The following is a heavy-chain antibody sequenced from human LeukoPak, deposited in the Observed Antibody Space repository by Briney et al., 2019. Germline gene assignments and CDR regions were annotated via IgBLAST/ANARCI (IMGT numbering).Heavy chain of an antibody. CDR1: GFTFSSYW. Sequence: PGGSLRLSCAASGFTFSSYWMSWVRQAPGKGLEWVANIKQDGGEKYYMDSVKGRFTISRDNAKSSLYLQMNSLRAEDTAVYYCARPRYYYDSSGYFDYWGQGTLVTVSS. J-gene: IGHJ4*02. CDR3: ARPRYYYDSSGYFDY. V-gene: IGHV3-7*01. D-gene: IGHD3-22*01. CDR2: IKQDGGEK.